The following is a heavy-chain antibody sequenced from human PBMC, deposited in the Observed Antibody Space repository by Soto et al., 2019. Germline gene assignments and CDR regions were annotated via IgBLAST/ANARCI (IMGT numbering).Heavy chain of an antibody. CDR2: IIPILGIA. D-gene: IGHD2-2*01. Sequence: QVQLVQSGAEVKKPGSSVKVSCKASGGTFSSYTIGWVRQAPGQGLEWMGRIIPILGIANYAQKFQGRVTITADKSTSTAYMELSSLRSEDTAVYYCAVPAAQWAGEYYFDYWGQGTLVTVSS. CDR3: AVPAAQWAGEYYFDY. J-gene: IGHJ4*02. CDR1: GGTFSSYT. V-gene: IGHV1-69*02.